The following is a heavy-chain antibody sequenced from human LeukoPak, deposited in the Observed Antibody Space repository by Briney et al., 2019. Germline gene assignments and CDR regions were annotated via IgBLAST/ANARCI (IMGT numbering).Heavy chain of an antibody. D-gene: IGHD5-12*01. Sequence: SETLSLTCTVSGGSISSYYWSWIRQPAGKGLEWIGRIYTSGSTNYNPSLKSRVTMSVDTSKNQVSLKLRSVTAADTAVYYCARTTEGYAGGPGYSYYYMDVWGKGTTVTISS. CDR1: GGSISSYY. CDR2: IYTSGST. V-gene: IGHV4-4*07. CDR3: ARTTEGYAGGPGYSYYYMDV. J-gene: IGHJ6*03.